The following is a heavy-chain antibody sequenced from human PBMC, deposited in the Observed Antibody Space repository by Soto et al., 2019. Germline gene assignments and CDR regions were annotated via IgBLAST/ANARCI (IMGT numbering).Heavy chain of an antibody. CDR3: ARVSRINYDFWSGYFDY. CDR1: GGTFSSYA. CDR2: IIPIFGTA. D-gene: IGHD3-3*01. V-gene: IGHV1-69*13. J-gene: IGHJ4*02. Sequence: SVKVSCKASGGTFSSYAISWVRQAPGQGLEWMGGIIPIFGTANYAQKFQGRVTITADESTSTAYMELSSLRSEDTAVYYCARVSRINYDFWSGYFDYWGQGTLVTVSS.